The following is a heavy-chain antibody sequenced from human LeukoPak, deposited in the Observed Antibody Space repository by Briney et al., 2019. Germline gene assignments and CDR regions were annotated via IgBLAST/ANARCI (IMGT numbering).Heavy chain of an antibody. Sequence: SVKVSCKASGGTFSSYAISWARQAPGQGHEWMGGIIPIFGTANYAQKFQGRVTITADESTSTAYMELSSLRSEDTAVYYCARHPTYYYDSSGHMSDYWGQGTLVTVSS. V-gene: IGHV1-69*13. CDR3: ARHPTYYYDSSGHMSDY. CDR1: GGTFSSYA. J-gene: IGHJ4*02. CDR2: IIPIFGTA. D-gene: IGHD3-22*01.